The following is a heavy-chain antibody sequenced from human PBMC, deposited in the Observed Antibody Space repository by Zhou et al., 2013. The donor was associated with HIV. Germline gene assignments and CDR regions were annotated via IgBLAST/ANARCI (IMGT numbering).Heavy chain of an antibody. V-gene: IGHV4-59*11. J-gene: IGHJ4*02. CDR3: ARDRGVAD. Sequence: QVQLQESGPGLVNLSETLSLTCVVSGGSISGHYWSWIRQPPGMGLEWIGNIYYTGSTIYSPSFQSRVTISLDTSKNQFSMKLNSVTAADTAVYYCARDRGVADWGQGTLVTVSS. D-gene: IGHD6-19*01. CDR2: IYYTGST. CDR1: GGSISGHY.